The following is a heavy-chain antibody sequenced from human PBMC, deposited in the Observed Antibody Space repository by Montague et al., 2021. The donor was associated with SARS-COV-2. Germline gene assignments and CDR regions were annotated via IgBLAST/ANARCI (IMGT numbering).Heavy chain of an antibody. Sequence: SETLSLTCTVSGGSISSNNYYWAWIRQPPGKGLEWIGSTRYSGTTYYSPSLKSRVTMSVDTSKSQLSLRLSSVTAADTAIYYCPREVEGSSGRAWGQGTLVTVSS. CDR1: GGSISSNNYY. CDR2: TRYSGTT. V-gene: IGHV4-39*07. J-gene: IGHJ5*02. CDR3: PREVEGSSGRA. D-gene: IGHD6-6*01.